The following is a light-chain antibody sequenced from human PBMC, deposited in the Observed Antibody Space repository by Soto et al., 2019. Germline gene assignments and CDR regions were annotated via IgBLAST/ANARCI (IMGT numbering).Light chain of an antibody. CDR2: GAS. V-gene: IGKV3-20*01. J-gene: IGKJ2*01. Sequence: EIVLTQSPGTLSLSPGERVTLCCRASQSVSSSYLAWYQPKPGQAPRILIYGASSRATGIPYMFSGSGSGTYFTLTISRLDPEDFAVYYCQQYGSSPYTFGQGTKLEIK. CDR3: QQYGSSPYT. CDR1: QSVSSSY.